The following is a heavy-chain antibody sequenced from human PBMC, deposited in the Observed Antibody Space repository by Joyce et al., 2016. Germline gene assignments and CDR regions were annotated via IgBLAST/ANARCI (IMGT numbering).Heavy chain of an antibody. D-gene: IGHD5-18*01. CDR1: GFTGRAYG. V-gene: IGHV3-30*18. J-gene: IGHJ2*01. CDR3: AKDHREYNRGFYWFFDL. CDR2: ASYDGTNK. Sequence: QVQLVESGGGVVQPGRSLRLSCAASGFTGRAYGMHWVRQAPGKGLEWVAVASYDGTNKYYADSAKGRFTISRDNSKNTLYLQMNSLRAEDTAVYHCAKDHREYNRGFYWFFDLWGRGTPVTVSS.